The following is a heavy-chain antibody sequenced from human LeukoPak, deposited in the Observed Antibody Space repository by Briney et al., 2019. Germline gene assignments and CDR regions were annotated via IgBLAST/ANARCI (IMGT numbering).Heavy chain of an antibody. D-gene: IGHD3-9*01. CDR3: ARGRRGLVYFDL. J-gene: IGHJ2*01. V-gene: IGHV4-30-2*01. CDR2: IYHSGST. Sequence: SQTLCLTCAVSGGSISSGGYTWSWIRQPPGKGLEWVVYIYHSGSTYYNPSLKSRVTISVDRSKNQFSLKLSSVTAADTAVYYCARGRRGLVYFDLWGRGTLVTVSS. CDR1: GGSISSGGYT.